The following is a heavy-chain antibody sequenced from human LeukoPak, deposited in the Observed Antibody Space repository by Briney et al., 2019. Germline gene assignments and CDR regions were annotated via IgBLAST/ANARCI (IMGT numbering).Heavy chain of an antibody. D-gene: IGHD2-2*01. J-gene: IGHJ6*03. V-gene: IGHV3-48*01. CDR3: ARSPDQPPIYYYYMDA. CDR2: ISSSSSTI. Sequence: GGSLRLSCAASGFTFSSYSMNWVRQAPGKGLEWVSYISSSSSTIYYADSVKGRFTISRDNAKNSLYLQMNSLRAEDTAVYYCARSPDQPPIYYYYMDAWGKGTTVTVSS. CDR1: GFTFSSYS.